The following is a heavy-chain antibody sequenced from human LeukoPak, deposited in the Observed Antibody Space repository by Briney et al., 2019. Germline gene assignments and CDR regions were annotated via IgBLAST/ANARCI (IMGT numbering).Heavy chain of an antibody. Sequence: ASVKVSCRASGYTFTSYGISWVRQAPGQGLEWMGWISAYNGNTNYAQKLQGRVTMTTDTSTSTAYMELRSLRSDDTAVYYCARGEGDSSGYYLLWSDYWGQGTLVTVSS. CDR1: GYTFTSYG. CDR3: ARGEGDSSGYYLLWSDY. V-gene: IGHV1-18*01. D-gene: IGHD3-22*01. CDR2: ISAYNGNT. J-gene: IGHJ4*02.